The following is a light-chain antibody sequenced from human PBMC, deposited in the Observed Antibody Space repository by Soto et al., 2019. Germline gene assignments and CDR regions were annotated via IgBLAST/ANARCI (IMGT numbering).Light chain of an antibody. J-gene: IGKJ1*01. CDR2: MAS. V-gene: IGKV1-5*03. CDR1: QSVSTW. CDR3: QQYTSHSPWT. Sequence: DIQMTQSPSTLSASVGDRVTITCRASQSVSTWLAWYQQKPGKAPQVLISMASTLESGVPSRFSGSGSGTDFTLTISSLQPDDFATYYCQQYTSHSPWTFGQGTKVE.